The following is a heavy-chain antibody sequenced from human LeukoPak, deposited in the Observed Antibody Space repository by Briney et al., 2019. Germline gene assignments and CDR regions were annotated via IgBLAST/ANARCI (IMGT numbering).Heavy chain of an antibody. V-gene: IGHV3-66*01. CDR3: ATSPATGNIYFDL. CDR1: GFTVSSNY. CDR2: LYSGGNT. D-gene: IGHD6-13*01. Sequence: GGSLRLSCAASGFTVSSNYMGWVRQAPGKGLERVSVLYSGGNTYYADSVKGRFTISRDNSKNTLYLQMNSLRAEDTAVYYCATSPATGNIYFDLWGRGTLVTVSS. J-gene: IGHJ2*01.